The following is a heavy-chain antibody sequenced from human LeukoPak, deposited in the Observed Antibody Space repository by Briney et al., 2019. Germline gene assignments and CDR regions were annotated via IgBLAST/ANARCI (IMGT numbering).Heavy chain of an antibody. J-gene: IGHJ3*02. CDR1: GFTFSNYG. CDR2: IRFDGFNK. Sequence: GGSLRLSCAASGFTFSNYGMHWVRQAPGKGLEWVAFIRFDGFNKYYADSVKGRFTISRDNSKNTMYVQMNSLRAEDTAVYYCASSGRIKGDAFDIWGQGTMVTVSS. D-gene: IGHD1-26*01. CDR3: ASSGRIKGDAFDI. V-gene: IGHV3-30*02.